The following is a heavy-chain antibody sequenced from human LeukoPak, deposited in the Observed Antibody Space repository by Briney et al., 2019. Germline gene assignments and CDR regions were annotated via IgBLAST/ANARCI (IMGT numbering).Heavy chain of an antibody. J-gene: IGHJ3*01. CDR2: IYHSGST. CDR1: GYSISSGYY. V-gene: IGHV4-38-2*01. Sequence: SETQSLTCAVSGYSISSGYYWGWIRQPPGQGLEWIGNIYHSGSTYYNSSLRSRLTISVDTSKNQFSLKLSSVTAADTAVYYCARRSSAVGNAFDVRGQGTMLTVSS. CDR3: ARRSSAVGNAFDV. D-gene: IGHD3-10*01.